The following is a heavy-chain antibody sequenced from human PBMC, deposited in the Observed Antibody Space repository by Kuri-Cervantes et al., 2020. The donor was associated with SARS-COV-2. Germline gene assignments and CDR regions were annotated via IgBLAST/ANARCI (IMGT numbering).Heavy chain of an antibody. CDR3: ARRRSGSCFDH. D-gene: IGHD3-3*01. V-gene: IGHV4-59*08. Sequence: SETLSLTCTVSGGSISSYYWSWIRQTPGKGLEWIGYIYYSGSTNCNPSLKSRVTMSVDTSKNQFSLNLSSVTAADTAVYYCARRRSGSCFDHWGQGTRVNVSS. CDR2: IYYSGST. J-gene: IGHJ4*02. CDR1: GGSISSYY.